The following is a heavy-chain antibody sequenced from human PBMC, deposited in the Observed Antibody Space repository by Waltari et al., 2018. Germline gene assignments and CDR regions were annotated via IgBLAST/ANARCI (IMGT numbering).Heavy chain of an antibody. D-gene: IGHD3-10*01. V-gene: IGHV3-48*01. CDR2: ISSSSSTI. CDR1: GFTFSSYS. CDR3: AKSSSMDV. Sequence: EVQLVESGGGLVQPGGSLRLSCAASGFTFSSYSMNWVRQAPGKGLEWVSYISSSSSTIYYADSVKGRFTISRDNSKNTLYLQMNSLRAEDTAVYYCAKSSSMDVWGQGTTVTVSS. J-gene: IGHJ6*02.